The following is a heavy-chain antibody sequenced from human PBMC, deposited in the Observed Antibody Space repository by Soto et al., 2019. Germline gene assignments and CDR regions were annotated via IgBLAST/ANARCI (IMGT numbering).Heavy chain of an antibody. CDR2: MYTSANT. CDR3: ARGKGQWLSNYYYGMDV. V-gene: IGHV4-4*07. CDR1: CGSISSYY. D-gene: IGHD6-19*01. J-gene: IGHJ6*02. Sequence: PSETLSLTCTVSCGSISSYYWSWIRQPAGKGLEWIGRMYTSANTNYNPSLKSRVTMSVDTSKNQLSLKLSSVIAADTAVYYCARGKGQWLSNYYYGMDVWGQGTTVTVSS.